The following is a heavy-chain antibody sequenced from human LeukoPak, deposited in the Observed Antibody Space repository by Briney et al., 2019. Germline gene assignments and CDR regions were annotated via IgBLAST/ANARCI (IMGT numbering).Heavy chain of an antibody. CDR2: IHLDGRTT. CDR1: GFTFSSYW. D-gene: IGHD3-16*01. Sequence: GGSLRLSCAASGFTFSSYWMHWVRQRPGKGLVWVSRIHLDGRTTNYADSVKGRFTISRDNAKNTLSLEMNSLRPEDTAVYYCARGGSPSDYWGRGTLVSVSS. J-gene: IGHJ4*02. V-gene: IGHV3-74*01. CDR3: ARGGSPSDY.